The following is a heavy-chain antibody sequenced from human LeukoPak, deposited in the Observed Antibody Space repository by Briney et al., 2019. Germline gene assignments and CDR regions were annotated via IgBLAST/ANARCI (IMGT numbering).Heavy chain of an antibody. CDR2: INHSGST. CDR3: ARGGPAYCSSTSCYTPTGY. CDR1: GGSFSGYY. V-gene: IGHV4-34*01. Sequence: PSETLSLTCAVYGGSFSGYYWSWIRQPPGKGLEWIGEINHSGSTSYNPSLKSRVTITVDTSKNQFSLKLSSVTAADTAVYYCARGGPAYCSSTSCYTPTGYWGQGTLVTVSS. J-gene: IGHJ4*02. D-gene: IGHD2-2*02.